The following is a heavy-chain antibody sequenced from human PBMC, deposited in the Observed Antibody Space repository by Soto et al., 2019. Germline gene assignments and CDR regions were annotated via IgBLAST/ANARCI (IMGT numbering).Heavy chain of an antibody. CDR1: GGTFSIYT. CDR2: GSA. V-gene: IGHV1-69*01. J-gene: IGHJ5*02. D-gene: IGHD2-15*01. CDR3: AREGPPDIAWFVP. Sequence: QVQLVQSGAEVKKPGSSVKVSCKASGGTFSIYTISWVRQAPGQGLEWMGGSANSAQKFQGRLTVTADESTSTVYLELSSLTSEDTAVYYCAREGPPDIAWFVPWGHGTLVSVSS.